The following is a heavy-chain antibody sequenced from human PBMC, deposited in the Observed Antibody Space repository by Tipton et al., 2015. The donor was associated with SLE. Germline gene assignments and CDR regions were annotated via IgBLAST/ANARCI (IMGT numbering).Heavy chain of an antibody. Sequence: SGFTVSSNYMSWVRQAPGKGLEWVSAIYSGGNTYYADSVKGRFTISRDNSKNTLYLQMNSLRAEDTAVYYCAREDVYYYDSSAHGMDVWGQGTTVTVSS. J-gene: IGHJ6*02. D-gene: IGHD3-22*01. CDR3: AREDVYYYDSSAHGMDV. CDR2: IYSGGNT. V-gene: IGHV3-66*01. CDR1: GFTVSSNY.